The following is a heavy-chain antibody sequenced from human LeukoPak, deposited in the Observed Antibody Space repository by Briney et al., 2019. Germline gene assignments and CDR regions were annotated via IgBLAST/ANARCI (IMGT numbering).Heavy chain of an antibody. D-gene: IGHD2-2*03. Sequence: SETLSLTCTVSGGSISSYYWSWIRQPPGKGLEWIGYIYYSGSTYYNPSLKSRVTISVDTSKNQFSLKLSSVTAADTAVYYCARWMLGNYFDYWGQGTLVTVSS. CDR2: IYYSGST. CDR3: ARWMLGNYFDY. J-gene: IGHJ4*02. CDR1: GGSISSYY. V-gene: IGHV4-59*01.